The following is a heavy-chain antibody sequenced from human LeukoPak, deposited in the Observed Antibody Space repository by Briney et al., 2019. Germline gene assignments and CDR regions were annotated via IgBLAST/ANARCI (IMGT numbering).Heavy chain of an antibody. D-gene: IGHD1/OR15-1a*01. Sequence: GGSLRLSCAASGFTFSNAWMSWVRQAPGKGLEWVGRIKSKTDGGTTDYAAPVKGRFTISRDNSKNTMYLQMNSLRAEDTAVYYCAKQGFGCWGQGTLVTVSS. V-gene: IGHV3-15*01. J-gene: IGHJ4*02. CDR3: AKQGFGC. CDR1: GFTFSNAW. CDR2: IKSKTDGGTT.